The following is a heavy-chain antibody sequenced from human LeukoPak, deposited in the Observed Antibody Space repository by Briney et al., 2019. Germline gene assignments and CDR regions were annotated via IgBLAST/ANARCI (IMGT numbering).Heavy chain of an antibody. V-gene: IGHV4-39*07. CDR1: GGSISSSSYY. CDR2: MYYSGST. J-gene: IGHJ5*02. D-gene: IGHD6-19*01. Sequence: PSETLSLTCTVSGGSISSSSYYWGWIRQPPGKGLEWIGIMYYSGSTYYNPSLKSRVTISVDTSKNQFSLKLTSVTAADTAVYYCARDSRSGWGNWFDPWGQGTLVTVSS. CDR3: ARDSRSGWGNWFDP.